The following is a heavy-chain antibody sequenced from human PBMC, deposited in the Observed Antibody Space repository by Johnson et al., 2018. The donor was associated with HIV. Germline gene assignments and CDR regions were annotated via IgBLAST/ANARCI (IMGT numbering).Heavy chain of an antibody. J-gene: IGHJ3*02. Sequence: QLVESGGGLVQPGRSLRLSCAASGFTFDDYAMHWVRQAPGKGLEWVSGISWNSGSIDYADSVKGRFTISRDNAKNSLYLQMKSLRAEDTAIYYCAKDWADQDVFDIWGQGTMVTVSS. CDR3: AKDWADQDVFDI. CDR2: ISWNSGSI. CDR1: GFTFDDYA. V-gene: IGHV3-9*01.